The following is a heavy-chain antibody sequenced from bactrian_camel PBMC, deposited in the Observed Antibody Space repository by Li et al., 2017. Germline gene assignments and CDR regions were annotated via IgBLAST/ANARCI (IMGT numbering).Heavy chain of an antibody. Sequence: VQLVESGGGLVQPGGSLRLSCLLSGFTYDMYCMGWFRQAPGKGLEWVSTVSSDGGTTYHADSVKGRFTISRDNGKITVYLQMNSLKSEDTAVYYCYQVISWNYHWGQGTQVTVS. CDR2: VSSDGGTT. J-gene: IGHJ4*01. V-gene: IGHV3S40*01. D-gene: IGHD1*01. CDR3: YQVISWNYH. CDR1: GFTYDMYC.